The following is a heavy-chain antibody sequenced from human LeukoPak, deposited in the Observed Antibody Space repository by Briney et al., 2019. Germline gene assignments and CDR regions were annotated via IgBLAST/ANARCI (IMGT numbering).Heavy chain of an antibody. CDR3: AKLDLTDGNSHY. Sequence: GGSLRLSCAASGFTFSSSALTWVRQAPGKGLEWVSSICDSGGCTYYADSVKGRFTNSRDNSKDTLYLQLNSLRAEDTALYYCAKLDLTDGNSHYWGQGTLVTVSS. D-gene: IGHD4-23*01. J-gene: IGHJ4*02. CDR2: ICDSGGCT. CDR1: GFTFSSSA. V-gene: IGHV3-23*01.